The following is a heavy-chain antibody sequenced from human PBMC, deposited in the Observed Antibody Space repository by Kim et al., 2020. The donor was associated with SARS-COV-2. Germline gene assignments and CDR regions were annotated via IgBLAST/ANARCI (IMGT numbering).Heavy chain of an antibody. J-gene: IGHJ4*02. V-gene: IGHV1-69*04. D-gene: IGHD1-26*01. CDR1: GGTFSSYA. CDR2: IIPILGIA. CDR3: ATNCYYRDYFDY. Sequence: SVKVSCKASGGTFSSYAISWVRQAPGQGLEWMGRIIPILGIANYAQKFQGRVTITADKSTSTAYMELSSLRSEDTAVYYCATNCYYRDYFDYWGQGTLVTVSS.